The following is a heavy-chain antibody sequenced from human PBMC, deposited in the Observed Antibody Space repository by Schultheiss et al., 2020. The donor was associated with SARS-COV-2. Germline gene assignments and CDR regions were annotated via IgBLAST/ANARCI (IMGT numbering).Heavy chain of an antibody. V-gene: IGHV3-33*08. CDR1: GFTFSNYY. CDR2: IWYDGSNK. Sequence: GGSLRLSCAASGFTFSNYYMNWLRQAPGKGLEWVAVIWYDGSNKYYADSVKGRFTISRDNAKNPLYLQMNSLRAEDTAVYYCARALGYFQHWGQGTLVTVSS. CDR3: ARALGYFQH. J-gene: IGHJ1*01.